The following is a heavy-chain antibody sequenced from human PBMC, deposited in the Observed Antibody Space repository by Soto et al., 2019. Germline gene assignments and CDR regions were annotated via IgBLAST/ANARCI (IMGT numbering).Heavy chain of an antibody. J-gene: IGHJ6*02. D-gene: IGHD6-19*01. CDR3: ARTPTRYSSKSGYYYYYGMDV. Sequence: QVPLQESGPGLVKPSGTLSLTCAVSGGSISSSNWWRWVRQPPGKGLEWIGEIYHSGSTNYNPSLKSRVTISVDKSKNQFSLKLSSVTAADTAVYYCARTPTRYSSKSGYYYYYGMDVWGQRTTVTVSS. V-gene: IGHV4-4*02. CDR2: IYHSGST. CDR1: GGSISSSNW.